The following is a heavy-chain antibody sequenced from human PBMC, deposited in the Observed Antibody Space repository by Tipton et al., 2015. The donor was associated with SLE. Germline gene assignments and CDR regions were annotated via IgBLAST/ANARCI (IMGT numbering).Heavy chain of an antibody. D-gene: IGHD3-10*01. CDR3: VKGGVVGAGYFDY. CDR1: GFSFSSFG. CDR2: ISWNSGSI. J-gene: IGHJ4*02. Sequence: SLRLSCAASGFSFSSFGMHWVRQAPGKGLEWVSGISWNSGSIGYADSVKGRFTISRDNAKNSLYLQMNSLRAEDMALYYCVKGGVVGAGYFDYWGQGTLVTDSS. V-gene: IGHV3-9*03.